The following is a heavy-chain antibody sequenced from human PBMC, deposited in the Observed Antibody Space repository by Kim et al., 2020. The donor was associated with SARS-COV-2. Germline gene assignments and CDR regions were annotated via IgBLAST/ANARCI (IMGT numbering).Heavy chain of an antibody. CDR1: GFTFSDFW. J-gene: IGHJ6*01. CDR3: ERAAGAAGDNGLAV. CDR2: IKQDGSEK. Sequence: GGSLRLSCVASGFTFSDFWVTWVRQTPGKGLEWVASIKQDGSEKYCVDSVKGRCTITRDNVKNSLYVQMNSLRAEDTGIYYCERAAGAAGDNGLAVWGQGTTVTVYS. D-gene: IGHD2-15*01. V-gene: IGHV3-7*05.